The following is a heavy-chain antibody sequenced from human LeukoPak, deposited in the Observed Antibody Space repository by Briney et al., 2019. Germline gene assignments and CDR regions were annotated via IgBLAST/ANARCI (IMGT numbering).Heavy chain of an antibody. V-gene: IGHV3-23*01. CDR1: GFTFSSYA. CDR3: AKVTTYYYDSSGYYH. CDR2: ISGSGGST. Sequence: RGSLRLSCAASGFTFSSYAMSWVRQAPGKGLEWVSAISGSGGSTYYADSVKGRFTISRDNSKNTLYLQMNSLRAEDTAVYYCAKVTTYYYDSSGYYHWGQGTLVTVSS. D-gene: IGHD3-22*01. J-gene: IGHJ5*02.